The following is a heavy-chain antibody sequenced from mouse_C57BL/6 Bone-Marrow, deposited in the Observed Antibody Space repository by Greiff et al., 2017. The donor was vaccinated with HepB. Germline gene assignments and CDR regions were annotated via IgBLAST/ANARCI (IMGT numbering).Heavy chain of an antibody. CDR2: INPSSGYT. J-gene: IGHJ2*01. V-gene: IGHV1-7*01. CDR3: ARGGDGYSSYYFDY. Sequence: QVQLKQSGAELAKPGASVKLSCKASGYTFTSYWMPWVNQSPGQGLEWIGYINPSSGYTKYNQKFKDKATLTADKSSSTAYMQLSSLTSEDSAVYYCARGGDGYSSYYFDYWGQGTTLTVSS. D-gene: IGHD2-3*01. CDR1: GYTFTSYW.